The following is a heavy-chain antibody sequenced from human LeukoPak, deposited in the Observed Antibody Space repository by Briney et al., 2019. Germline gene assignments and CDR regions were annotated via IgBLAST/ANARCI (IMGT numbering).Heavy chain of an antibody. CDR1: GGSISSSSYY. V-gene: IGHV4-39*01. CDR3: ASFYCSGGGCYQYFSYYYMDV. Sequence: PSETLSLTCTVSGGSISSSSYYWGWIRQPPGKGLEWIGSIYYSGSTYYNSSLQSRVTISVDTSKNQFSLKLNSVTAADTAVYYCASFYCSGGGCYQYFSYYYMDVWGKGTTVTISS. CDR2: IYYSGST. J-gene: IGHJ6*03. D-gene: IGHD2-15*01.